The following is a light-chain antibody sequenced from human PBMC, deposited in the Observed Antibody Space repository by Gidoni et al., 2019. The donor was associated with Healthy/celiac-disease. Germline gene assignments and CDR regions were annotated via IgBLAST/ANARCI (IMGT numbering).Light chain of an antibody. J-gene: IGKJ2*01. CDR1: QSVNSN. CDR2: GAS. Sequence: EIVMTQSPATLSVSPGERATLSCRASQSVNSNLAWYQQKPGQAPRLLIYGASTRATGIPARFSGSGSGTEFTLTISSLQSEDFAVYYCQQYNNWPPNTFXHXTKLEIK. CDR3: QQYNNWPPNT. V-gene: IGKV3-15*01.